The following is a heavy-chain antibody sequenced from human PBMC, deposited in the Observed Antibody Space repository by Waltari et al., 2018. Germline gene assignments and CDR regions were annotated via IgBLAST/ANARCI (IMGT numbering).Heavy chain of an antibody. V-gene: IGHV4-59*01. J-gene: IGHJ5*02. D-gene: IGHD6-13*01. CDR2: IYYSGST. Sequence: QVQLQESGPGLVKPSETLSLTCTVSGGSISSYYWSWIRQPPGKGLEWIGYIYYSGSTNYNPSLKSRVTISVETSKNQFSLKLSSVTAADTAVYYCARYIAAAGNGVWFDPWGQGTLVTVSS. CDR3: ARYIAAAGNGVWFDP. CDR1: GGSISSYY.